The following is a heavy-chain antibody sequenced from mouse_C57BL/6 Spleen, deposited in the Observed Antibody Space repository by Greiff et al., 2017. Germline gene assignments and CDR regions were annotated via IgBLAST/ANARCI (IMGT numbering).Heavy chain of an antibody. CDR1: GYSFTVYF. CDR3: ASGYYYGSSYEGYYYAMDY. Sequence: EVKLQQSGPELVKPGDSVKISCKASGYSFTVYFMNWVMQSHGKSLEWIGRINPYNGDTFYNQKFKGKATLTVDKSASTAHMELRSLTSEDSAVYYCASGYYYGSSYEGYYYAMDYWGQGTSVTVSS. J-gene: IGHJ4*01. D-gene: IGHD1-1*01. CDR2: INPYNGDT. V-gene: IGHV1-20*01.